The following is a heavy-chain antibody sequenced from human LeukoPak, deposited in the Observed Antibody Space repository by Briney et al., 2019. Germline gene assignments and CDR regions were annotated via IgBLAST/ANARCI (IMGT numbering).Heavy chain of an antibody. CDR2: INHSGST. D-gene: IGHD3-16*01. Sequence: PSETLSLTCAVYGGSFSGYYWSWIRQPPGKGLEWIGEINHSGSTNYNPSLKSRVTISVDTSKNQFSLKLSSVTAADTAVYYCAVASVFTFRRHYYYYGMDVWGQGTTVTVSS. J-gene: IGHJ6*02. V-gene: IGHV4-34*01. CDR3: AVASVFTFRRHYYYYGMDV. CDR1: GGSFSGYY.